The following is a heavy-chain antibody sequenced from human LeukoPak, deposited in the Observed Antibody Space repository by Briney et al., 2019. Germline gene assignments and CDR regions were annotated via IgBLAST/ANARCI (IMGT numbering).Heavy chain of an antibody. CDR2: ISSRSTYI. CDR3: ARVGLPAYSNGGLEN. V-gene: IGHV3-21*01. D-gene: IGHD6-19*01. Sequence: GSLRLSCAASGFRFNTYWMSWVRQAPGKGLEWVSSISSRSTYIYYADSLKGRFTISRDNAKNSLYLQMNSLRAEDTAVYFCARVGLPAYSNGGLENWGQGTLVTVSS. J-gene: IGHJ4*02. CDR1: GFRFNTYW.